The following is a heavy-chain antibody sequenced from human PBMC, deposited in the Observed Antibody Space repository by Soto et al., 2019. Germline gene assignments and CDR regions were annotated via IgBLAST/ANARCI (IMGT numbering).Heavy chain of an antibody. CDR3: AKSSLYYGSGSYYNPLDY. J-gene: IGHJ4*02. Sequence: LRLSCAASGFTFSSYAMSGVRQAPVNGLEWVSAISGSGGSTYYADSVKGRFTISRDNSKNTLYLQMNSLRAEDTAVYYCAKSSLYYGSGSYYNPLDYWGRGTLVTVSS. CDR2: ISGSGGST. D-gene: IGHD3-10*01. V-gene: IGHV3-23*01. CDR1: GFTFSSYA.